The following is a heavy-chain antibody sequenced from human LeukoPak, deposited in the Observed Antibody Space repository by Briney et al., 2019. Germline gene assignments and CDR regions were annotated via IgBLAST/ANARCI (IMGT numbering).Heavy chain of an antibody. CDR1: GYTFTSYY. J-gene: IGHJ4*02. D-gene: IGHD3-22*01. CDR2: INPSGGST. Sequence: ASVKVSCKASGYTFTSYYMHWVRQAPGQGLEWMGIINPSGGSTSYAQKFQGRVTMTRDTSTSTVYMELSSLRSEDTAVYYCARDHGDSSGYYATSLAWYFDYWGQGTLVTVSS. CDR3: ARDHGDSSGYYATSLAWYFDY. V-gene: IGHV1-46*01.